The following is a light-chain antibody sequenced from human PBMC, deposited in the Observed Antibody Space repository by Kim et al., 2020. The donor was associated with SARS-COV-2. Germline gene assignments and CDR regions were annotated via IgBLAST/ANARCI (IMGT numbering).Light chain of an antibody. V-gene: IGKV3-20*01. CDR1: QSVSRNY. Sequence: EIVLTQSPGTLSLSPGERATLSCRASQSVSRNYLAWYQQKPGQAPRLLIYGASSRATGIPDRFSGSGSGTDFTLTISRLEPEDFAVYYCQQYDSSPDTFGQGTRLEI. CDR2: GAS. CDR3: QQYDSSPDT. J-gene: IGKJ2*01.